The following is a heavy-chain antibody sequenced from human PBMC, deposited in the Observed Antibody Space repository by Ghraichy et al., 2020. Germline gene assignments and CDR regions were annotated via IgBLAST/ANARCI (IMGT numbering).Heavy chain of an antibody. CDR2: IHDNGNI. J-gene: IGHJ4*02. CDR1: SGEPMSLYY. CDR3: ARHRLLEKNSSGWLLDY. Sequence: SQTLSLTCTVSSGEPMSLYYWSWIRQTPEKGLEWIGYIHDNGNINYNPSLKSRVTIFLDTSDNTFYLSLTSVTAADTAVYYCARHRLLEKNSSGWLLDYWGQGALVTVSS. V-gene: IGHV4-59*08. D-gene: IGHD6-19*01.